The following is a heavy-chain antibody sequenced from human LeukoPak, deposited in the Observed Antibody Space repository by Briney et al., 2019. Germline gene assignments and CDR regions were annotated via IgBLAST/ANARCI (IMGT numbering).Heavy chain of an antibody. Sequence: ASVKVSCKASGDTFTSYYMHWVRQAPGQGLEWMGIINPSGGSTNYAQKFQGRVTMTKDTSTSTAYMELSSLRSEDTAVYYCASLGVVPAAMWRNGMDVWGQGTTVTVSS. V-gene: IGHV1-46*01. J-gene: IGHJ6*02. CDR2: INPSGGST. CDR1: GDTFTSYY. CDR3: ASLGVVPAAMWRNGMDV. D-gene: IGHD2-2*01.